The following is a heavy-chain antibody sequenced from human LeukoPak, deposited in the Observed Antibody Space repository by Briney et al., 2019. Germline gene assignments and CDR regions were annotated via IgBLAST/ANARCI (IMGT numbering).Heavy chain of an antibody. CDR1: SGSINSYY. J-gene: IGHJ3*02. CDR3: AREGAGGVITLDDAFDI. D-gene: IGHD3-16*02. CDR2: IYSSGST. Sequence: SETLSLTCTVSSGSINSYYWNWIRQPPGKGLEWIGRIYSSGSTNYSPSLKSRVTIAVDTSKNQFSLKLSSVTAADTAVYYCAREGAGGVITLDDAFDIWGQGTMVTVSS. V-gene: IGHV4-59*01.